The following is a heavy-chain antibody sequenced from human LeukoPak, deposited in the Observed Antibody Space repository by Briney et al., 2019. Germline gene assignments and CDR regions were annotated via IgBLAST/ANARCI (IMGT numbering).Heavy chain of an antibody. J-gene: IGHJ3*02. Sequence: ASVKVSCKASGYTFTSYYMHWVRQAPGQGLEWMGIINPSGGSTSYAQKFQGRVTMTRDTSTSTVYMELSSLRSEDTAVYYCARGTYYYDSSGSGAFDIWGQGTMVTVSS. D-gene: IGHD3-22*01. CDR3: ARGTYYYDSSGSGAFDI. CDR1: GYTFTSYY. V-gene: IGHV1-46*01. CDR2: INPSGGST.